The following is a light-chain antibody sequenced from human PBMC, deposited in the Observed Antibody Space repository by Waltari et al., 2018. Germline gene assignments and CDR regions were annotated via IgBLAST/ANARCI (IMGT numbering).Light chain of an antibody. CDR2: VNRDGSH. CDR3: QTGGHGTWV. V-gene: IGLV4-69*01. J-gene: IGLJ3*02. CDR1: SGHSSNL. Sequence: QLVLTQSPSASASLGASVKLTCTLSSGHSSNLVAWRQQQPGKGPRYLMKVNRDGSHSKGDDIPDRFSGSSSGAGRYLTISSLQSEDEADYYCQTGGHGTWVFGGGTKLTVL.